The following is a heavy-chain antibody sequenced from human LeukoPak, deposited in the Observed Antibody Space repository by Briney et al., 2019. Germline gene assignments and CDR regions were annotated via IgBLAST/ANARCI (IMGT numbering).Heavy chain of an antibody. CDR3: ARDKRSRSGYEAPNWFDP. J-gene: IGHJ5*02. CDR2: ISAYNGNT. D-gene: IGHD3-22*01. V-gene: IGHV1-18*01. CDR1: GYTFTNYG. Sequence: ASVKVSCKASGYTFTNYGITWVRQAPGQGLEWMGWISAYNGNTNYGQKFQGRVTMTTDTSTSTAYMELRSLRSDDTAVYYCARDKRSRSGYEAPNWFDPWGQGTLVTVSS.